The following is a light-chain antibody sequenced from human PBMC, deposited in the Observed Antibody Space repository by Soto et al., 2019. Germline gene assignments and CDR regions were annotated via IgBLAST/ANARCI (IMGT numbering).Light chain of an antibody. J-gene: IGKJ1*01. CDR3: QQYHTSPWT. Sequence: EIVLTQSPATLSLSPGKRATLSCRASQSVSHFLAWYQQKPGQAPRLLIFATSRRATGIPDRFSGSGSGTDFTLTIIRLEPEDFAVYYCQQYHTSPWTFGQGTKIEIK. CDR2: ATS. CDR1: QSVSHF. V-gene: IGKV3-20*01.